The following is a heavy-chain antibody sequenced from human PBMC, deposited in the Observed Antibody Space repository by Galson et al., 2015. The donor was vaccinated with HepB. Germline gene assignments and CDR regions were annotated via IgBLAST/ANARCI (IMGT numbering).Heavy chain of an antibody. CDR1: GYTFTSYD. V-gene: IGHV1-8*01. J-gene: IGHJ4*02. CDR2: MNPNSGNT. Sequence: SVKVSCKASGYTFTSYDINWVRQATGQGLEWMGWMNPNSGNTGYAQEFQGRVTMTRNTSISTAYMELSSLRSEDTAVYYCARGRRVDSSIDYWGQRTLVTVSS. CDR3: ARGRRVDSSIDY. D-gene: IGHD6-13*01.